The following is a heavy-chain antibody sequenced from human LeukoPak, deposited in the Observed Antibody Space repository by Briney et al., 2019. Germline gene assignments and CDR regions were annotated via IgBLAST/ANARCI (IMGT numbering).Heavy chain of an antibody. Sequence: GGSLRLSCAASGFTFSSYSMNWVRQAPGKGLEWVSSISATSRYIYYTDSLKGRFTISRDNAKNSPYLQMNILRAEDTALYYCASEGFDYWGQGTLVTVSS. J-gene: IGHJ4*02. V-gene: IGHV3-21*01. CDR1: GFTFSSYS. CDR3: ASEGFDY. CDR2: ISATSRYI.